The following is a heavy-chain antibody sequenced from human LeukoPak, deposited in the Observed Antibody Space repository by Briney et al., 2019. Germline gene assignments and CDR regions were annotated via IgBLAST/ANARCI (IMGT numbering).Heavy chain of an antibody. CDR3: ARNSRYSFDI. CDR1: GFTFSGYW. CDR2: IKSDGSER. J-gene: IGHJ3*02. Sequence: PGGSLRLSCAASGFTFSGYWMSWVRQAPGKGLEWVALIKSDGSERYYVDSVKGRFTISRDNAKNSLYLPMSSLRAEDTAVYYCARNSRYSFDIWGQGTMVTVSS. D-gene: IGHD4-11*01. V-gene: IGHV3-7*04.